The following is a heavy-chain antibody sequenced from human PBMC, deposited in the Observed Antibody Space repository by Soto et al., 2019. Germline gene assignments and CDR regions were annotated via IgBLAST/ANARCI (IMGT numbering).Heavy chain of an antibody. CDR3: ESSSERGHYYYYGMDV. CDR2: IYPGDSDT. Sequence: PGESLKISCKGSGYSFTSYWIGWVRQMPGKGLEWMGIIYPGDSDTRYSPSFQGQVTISADKSISTAYLQWSSLKASDTAMYYCESSSERGHYYYYGMDVWGQGTTVTVSS. V-gene: IGHV5-51*01. CDR1: GYSFTSYW. J-gene: IGHJ6*02.